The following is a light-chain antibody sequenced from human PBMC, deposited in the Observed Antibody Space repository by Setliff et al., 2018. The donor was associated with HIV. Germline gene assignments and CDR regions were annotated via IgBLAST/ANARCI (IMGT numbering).Light chain of an antibody. J-gene: IGLJ1*01. V-gene: IGLV2-11*01. CDR3: CSSAGTYTSFFV. CDR1: SSDAGDYNF. CDR2: DVT. Sequence: QSVLTQPRSVSGSPGQSVTIACTGTSSDAGDYNFVSWYQLHPGKAPKLIIYDVTKRPSGVPDRFSGSKSANAASLTLSGLQAEDEADYYCCSSAGTYTSFFVFGTGTKVTVL.